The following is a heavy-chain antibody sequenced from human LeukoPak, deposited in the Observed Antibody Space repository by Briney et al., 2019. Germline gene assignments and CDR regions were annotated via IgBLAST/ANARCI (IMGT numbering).Heavy chain of an antibody. CDR3: ARDRHCSGGSCYDFDY. D-gene: IGHD2-15*01. CDR1: GFTFSSYG. V-gene: IGHV3-33*01. CDR2: IWYDGSNK. Sequence: GGSLRLSCAASGFTFSSYGMHWVRQAPGKGLEWVAVIWYDGSNKYYADSVKGRFTISRVNSKNTLYLQMNSLRAEDTAVYYCARDRHCSGGSCYDFDYWGQGTLVTVSS. J-gene: IGHJ4*02.